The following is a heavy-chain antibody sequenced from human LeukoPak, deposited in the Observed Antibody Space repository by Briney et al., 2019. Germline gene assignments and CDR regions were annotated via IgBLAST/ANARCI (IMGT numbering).Heavy chain of an antibody. CDR3: ARGRGGSSWLRGYYFDY. V-gene: IGHV4-34*01. CDR1: VGSFSGYY. D-gene: IGHD6-13*01. CDR2: INHSGST. J-gene: IGHJ4*02. Sequence: ASETLSLTCAVYVGSFSGYYWSGIRQPPGKGLEWLGEINHSGSTNYNPYLQSRVTISVDTSKNQFSLKLSSVTAADTAVYYCARGRGGSSWLRGYYFDYWGQGTLVTVSS.